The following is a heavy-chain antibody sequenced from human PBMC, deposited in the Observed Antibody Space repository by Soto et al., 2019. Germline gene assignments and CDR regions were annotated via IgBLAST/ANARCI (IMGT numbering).Heavy chain of an antibody. D-gene: IGHD5-18*01. CDR2: INHSGST. J-gene: IGHJ4*02. V-gene: IGHV4-34*01. CDR3: ARAGRRGYSYGALGY. Sequence: SETLSLTCAVYGGSFSGYYWSWIRQPPGKGLEWIGEINHSGSTNYNPSLKSRVTISVDTSKNQFSLKLSSVTAADTAVYYCARAGRRGYSYGALGYWGQGTLVTVSS. CDR1: GGSFSGYY.